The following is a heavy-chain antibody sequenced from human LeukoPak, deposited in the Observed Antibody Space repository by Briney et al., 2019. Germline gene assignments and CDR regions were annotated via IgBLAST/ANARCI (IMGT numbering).Heavy chain of an antibody. Sequence: GASVTVSCKASGYTFTGYYMHWVRQAPGQGLEWMGWINPNSGATNYAQKFQGRVTMTRDTSISTAYMELSRLRSDDTAVYYCARLGYGDLFGMDVWGKGTTVTVSS. CDR2: INPNSGAT. CDR1: GYTFTGYY. CDR3: ARLGYGDLFGMDV. J-gene: IGHJ6*03. V-gene: IGHV1-2*02. D-gene: IGHD4-17*01.